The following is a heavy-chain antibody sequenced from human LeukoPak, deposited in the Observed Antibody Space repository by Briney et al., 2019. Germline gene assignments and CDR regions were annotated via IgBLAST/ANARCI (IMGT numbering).Heavy chain of an antibody. CDR2: ISGNGNTI. D-gene: IGHD4-23*01. J-gene: IGHJ4*02. Sequence: GGSLRLSCAASGFTFSNYEMNWVRQAPGKGLEWLSYISGNGNTIYYADSVKGRFTISGDNAKNSLYLQMNSLRAEDTAVYYCARSYGGNRYYFDYWGQGTLVTVSS. V-gene: IGHV3-48*03. CDR3: ARSYGGNRYYFDY. CDR1: GFTFSNYE.